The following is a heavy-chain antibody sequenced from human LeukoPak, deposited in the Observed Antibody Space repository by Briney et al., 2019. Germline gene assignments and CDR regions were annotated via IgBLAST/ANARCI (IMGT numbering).Heavy chain of an antibody. J-gene: IGHJ5*02. D-gene: IGHD1-26*01. CDR2: INQDGSGE. CDR1: GFPFSTYW. Sequence: GGSLRLSCTASGFPFSTYWLSWVRQAPGKGLEWVANINQDGSGEYYAGSVKGRFTIARDNAKNSLYLQVSSLRPEDTAVYYCARDLVSGSYGGWFDPRGQGTLVTVSS. CDR3: ARDLVSGSYGGWFDP. V-gene: IGHV3-7*01.